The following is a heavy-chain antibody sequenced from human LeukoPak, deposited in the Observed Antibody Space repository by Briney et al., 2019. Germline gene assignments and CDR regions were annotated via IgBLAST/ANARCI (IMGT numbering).Heavy chain of an antibody. V-gene: IGHV3-66*01. CDR2: IYSGGST. CDR1: GFTVSSNY. J-gene: IGHJ3*02. Sequence: GGSLRLSCAASGFTVSSNYMSWVRQAPGKGLEWVSVIYSGGSTYYADSVKGRFTISRDNSKNTLYLQMNSLRAEDTAVYYCARVQQLVRGDAFDIWGQGTMVTVSS. CDR3: ARVQQLVRGDAFDI. D-gene: IGHD6-13*01.